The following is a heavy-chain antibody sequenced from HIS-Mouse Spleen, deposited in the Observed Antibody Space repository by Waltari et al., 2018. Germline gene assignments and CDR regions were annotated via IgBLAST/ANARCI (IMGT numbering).Heavy chain of an antibody. CDR3: AREIPYSSSWYDWYFDL. CDR1: GGSISSSSYY. D-gene: IGHD6-13*01. J-gene: IGHJ2*01. Sequence: QLQLQESGPGLVKPSETLSLTCTVSGGSISSSSYYWGWIRQPPGKGLGWIGSIYYSGSTYYNPSLKSRVPISVDTSKTQFSLKLSSVTAADTAVYYCAREIPYSSSWYDWYFDLWGRGTLVTVSS. CDR2: IYYSGST. V-gene: IGHV4-39*07.